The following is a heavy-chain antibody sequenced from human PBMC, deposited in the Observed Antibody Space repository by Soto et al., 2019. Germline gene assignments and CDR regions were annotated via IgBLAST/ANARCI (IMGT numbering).Heavy chain of an antibody. Sequence: RASVKVSCKASGGTFSSYAISWVRQAPGQGLEWMGGIIPIFGTANYAQKFQGRVTITADESTSTAYMELSSLRSEDTAVYYCARERSSGAFDIWGQGTMVTVSS. CDR1: GGTFSSYA. J-gene: IGHJ3*02. CDR2: IIPIFGTA. D-gene: IGHD1-26*01. V-gene: IGHV1-69*13. CDR3: ARERSSGAFDI.